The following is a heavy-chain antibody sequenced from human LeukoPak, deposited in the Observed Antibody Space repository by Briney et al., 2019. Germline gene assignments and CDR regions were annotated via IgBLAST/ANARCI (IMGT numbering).Heavy chain of an antibody. CDR1: GFRFSRYA. D-gene: IGHD6-19*01. CDR3: AKETVKVAGTFVDY. J-gene: IGHJ4*02. V-gene: IGHV3-23*01. CDR2: IHYIRDGP. Sequence: GGSLRLSCVGSGFRFSRYAMSWVRQAPGKGLEWVATIHYIRDGPYYADSVEGRFTISRDDSKNTVYLQMNSLRAEDTAVYYCAKETVKVAGTFVDYWGQGTLVTVSP.